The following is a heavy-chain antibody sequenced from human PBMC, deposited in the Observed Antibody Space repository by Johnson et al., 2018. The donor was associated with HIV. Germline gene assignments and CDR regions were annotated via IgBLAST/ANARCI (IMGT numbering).Heavy chain of an antibody. V-gene: IGHV3-7*02. J-gene: IGHJ3*01. CDR1: EFSFSNYW. CDR2: INQDGNKR. Sequence: VQLVESGGGLVQPGGSLRLSCAASEFSFSNYWMTWVRQAPGKGLEWVANINQDGNKRYYVGSVRGRFTISRDNAENLLTLQMNSLRAEDTAVYYCARPYSESIYAAFSLWGQGTMVTVSS. D-gene: IGHD2/OR15-2a*01. CDR3: ARPYSESIYAAFSL.